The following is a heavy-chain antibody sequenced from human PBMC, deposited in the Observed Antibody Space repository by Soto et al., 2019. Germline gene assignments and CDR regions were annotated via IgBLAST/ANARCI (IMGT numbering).Heavy chain of an antibody. Sequence: ASVKVSCKASGRTFSNYTISWVRQAPGQGLEWMGRIIPILGIANYAQKFQGRVTITADKSTSTAYMELSRLRSEDPAVYYCASPPPTAWGQGTLVTISS. V-gene: IGHV1-69*02. J-gene: IGHJ5*02. CDR3: ASPPPTA. CDR1: GRTFSNYT. CDR2: IIPILGIA.